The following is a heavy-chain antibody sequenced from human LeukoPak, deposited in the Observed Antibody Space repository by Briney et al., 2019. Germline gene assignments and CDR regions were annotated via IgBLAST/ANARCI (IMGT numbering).Heavy chain of an antibody. CDR2: IYYSGST. J-gene: IGHJ5*02. CDR3: ANGVLYNWFDP. CDR1: GGSISSSSYY. D-gene: IGHD2-8*01. Sequence: PSETLSLTCTVSGGSISSSSYYWGWIRQSPGKGLEWIGSIYYSGSTYYNPSLKSRVTISVDTSKNQFSLKLSSVTAADTAVYYCANGVLYNWFDPWGQGTLVTVSS. V-gene: IGHV4-39*07.